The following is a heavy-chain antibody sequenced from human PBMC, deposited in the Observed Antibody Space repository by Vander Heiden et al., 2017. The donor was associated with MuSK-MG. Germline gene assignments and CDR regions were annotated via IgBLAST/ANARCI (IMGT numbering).Heavy chain of an antibody. Sequence: QVQLQESGPGLVKPSETLSLTCTVSGGSITSYYWSWIRQPAGKGLEWIGRIYTSGSTNYNPSLKSRGTMSVDTSKNQFSLKLSSVTAADTAVYYCARGCRGDGYGPYYYKMDVWGQGTTVTVSS. D-gene: IGHD2-21*02. CDR1: GGSITSYY. CDR3: ARGCRGDGYGPYYYKMDV. J-gene: IGHJ6*02. V-gene: IGHV4-4*07. CDR2: IYTSGST.